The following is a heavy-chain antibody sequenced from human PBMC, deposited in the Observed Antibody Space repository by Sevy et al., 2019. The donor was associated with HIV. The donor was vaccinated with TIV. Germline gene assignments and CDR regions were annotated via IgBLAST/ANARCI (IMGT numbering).Heavy chain of an antibody. V-gene: IGHV3-30*02. Sequence: GGSLRLSCAASGFIFRDYGMHWVRQAPGKGLEWVTFITFDGRNKNYGDSVRGRFTISRDNAKNTLYGQMNSLRDEDTAVYYCAKESLVRGIKTEAFDIWGQGTMVTVSS. J-gene: IGHJ3*02. CDR1: GFIFRDYG. CDR3: AKESLVRGIKTEAFDI. D-gene: IGHD3-10*01. CDR2: ITFDGRNK.